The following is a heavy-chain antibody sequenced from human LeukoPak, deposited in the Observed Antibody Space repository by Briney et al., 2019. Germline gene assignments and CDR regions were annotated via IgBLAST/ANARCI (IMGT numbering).Heavy chain of an antibody. CDR3: ARASPIELGVGLDC. Sequence: PGGSLRLSCAASGFTFSSYAMHWVRQAPGKGLEWVAVISYDGSNKYYADSVKGRFTISRDNSKNTLYLQMNSLRAEDTAVYYCARASPIELGVGLDCWGQGTLVTVSS. CDR2: ISYDGSNK. J-gene: IGHJ4*02. V-gene: IGHV3-30-3*01. D-gene: IGHD3-16*01. CDR1: GFTFSSYA.